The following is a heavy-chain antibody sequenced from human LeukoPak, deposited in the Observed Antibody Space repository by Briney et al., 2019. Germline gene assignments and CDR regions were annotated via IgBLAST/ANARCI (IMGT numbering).Heavy chain of an antibody. CDR3: AKGYGSGYSKNVLGY. CDR1: GFSFWSYA. J-gene: IGHJ4*02. D-gene: IGHD3-10*01. Sequence: GGSLRLSCVASGFSFWSYAMSWVRQAPGKGLEWVSGISDNGGTTYYADTEEGRLTISRDNSKNTLYLQMNSLRAEDTAVYYCAKGYGSGYSKNVLGYWGQGTLVTVSS. CDR2: ISDNGGTT. V-gene: IGHV3-23*01.